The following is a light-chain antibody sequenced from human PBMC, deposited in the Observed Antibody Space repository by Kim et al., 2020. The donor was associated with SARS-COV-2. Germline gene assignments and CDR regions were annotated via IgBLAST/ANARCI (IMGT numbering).Light chain of an antibody. Sequence: SYELTQPPSVSVSSGQTASITCSGNKLGDKYVCWYQRKPGQSPMLVIYQDSKRPSGIPERFSGSNSGNTATLTISGTQAMDEADYYCQAWDSSTVLFGGG. CDR1: KLGDKY. V-gene: IGLV3-1*01. J-gene: IGLJ2*01. CDR2: QDS. CDR3: QAWDSSTVL.